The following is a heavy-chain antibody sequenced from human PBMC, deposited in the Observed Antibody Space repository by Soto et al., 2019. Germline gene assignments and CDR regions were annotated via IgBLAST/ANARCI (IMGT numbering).Heavy chain of an antibody. J-gene: IGHJ4*02. CDR2: IYHSGTS. CDR1: GDSISSGGFS. CDR3: ARRWGEGRVDY. V-gene: IGHV4-30-2*01. Sequence: SETLSLTCAVSGDSISSGGFSWSWIRQPPGKGLEWIGYIYHSGTSFYNPSLKSRVTISVDTSKNQFSLKLSSVTAADTAVYYCARRWGEGRVDYWGQGTLVNVSS. D-gene: IGHD3-10*01.